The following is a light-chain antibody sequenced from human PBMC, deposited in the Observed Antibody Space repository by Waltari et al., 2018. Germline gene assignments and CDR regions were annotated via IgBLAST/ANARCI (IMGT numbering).Light chain of an antibody. CDR3: QAWDSSTEVV. CDR1: KLGDKY. CDR2: QDS. J-gene: IGLJ2*01. V-gene: IGLV3-1*01. Sequence: SYELTQPPSVSVSPGQTASITCSGDKLGDKYACWYQQKPGQSPVLVIYQDSKRPSGSPGRFSGSNPGNTATLTISGTQAMDEADYYCQAWDSSTEVVFGGGTKLTVL.